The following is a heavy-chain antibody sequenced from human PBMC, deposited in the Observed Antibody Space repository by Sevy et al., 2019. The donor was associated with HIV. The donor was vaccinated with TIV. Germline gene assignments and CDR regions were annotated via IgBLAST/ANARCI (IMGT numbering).Heavy chain of an antibody. V-gene: IGHV3-30*04. Sequence: GGSLRLSCAASGFSFSRYAMHWIRQAPGKGLESVAVISYDKVNTYHSDSVKGRFTISRDNSKNTLYLQMNSLRPEDTAVDYCARDGGGDYFDYWGQGTLVTVSS. J-gene: IGHJ4*02. CDR2: ISYDKVNT. D-gene: IGHD3-16*01. CDR3: ARDGGGDYFDY. CDR1: GFSFSRYA.